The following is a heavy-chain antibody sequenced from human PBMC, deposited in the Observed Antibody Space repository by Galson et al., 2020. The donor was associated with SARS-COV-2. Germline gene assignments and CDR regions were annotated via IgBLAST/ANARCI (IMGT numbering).Heavy chain of an antibody. J-gene: IGHJ3*02. CDR3: ARNLLRYFDGLSGRNYYDSSGYEAVDAVDI. Sequence: ASVKVSCKASGYTFTSYGISWVRQAPGQGLEWMGWINAYTGNTNYAQKLQGRVTMTTDTSTSTAYMELRRLRSDDTAVYYCARNLLRYFDGLSGRNYYDSSGYEAVDAVDIWGQGTMVTVSS. CDR1: GYTFTSYG. V-gene: IGHV1-18*01. CDR2: INAYTGNT. D-gene: IGHD3-22*01.